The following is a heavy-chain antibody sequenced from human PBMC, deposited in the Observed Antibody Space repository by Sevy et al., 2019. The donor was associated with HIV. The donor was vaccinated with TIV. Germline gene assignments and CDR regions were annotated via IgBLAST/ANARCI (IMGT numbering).Heavy chain of an antibody. J-gene: IGHJ5*02. CDR1: GGSISSYY. D-gene: IGHD2-2*01. CDR2: IFTRGST. CDR3: ARDLGYCSSTSCDNWFDP. V-gene: IGHV4-4*07. Sequence: SETLSLTCTVSGGSISSYYWSWIRQPARKGLEWIGRIFTRGSTNYNPSLKSRVTMSVDTSKNQFSLKLSSVTAADTAVYYCARDLGYCSSTSCDNWFDPWGQGTLVTVSS.